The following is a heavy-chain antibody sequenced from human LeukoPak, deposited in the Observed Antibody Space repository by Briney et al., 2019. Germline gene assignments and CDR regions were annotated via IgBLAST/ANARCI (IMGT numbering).Heavy chain of an antibody. D-gene: IGHD5-18*01. CDR2: IYPSGST. V-gene: IGHV4-61*05. Sequence: SETLSLTCTVSGGSISRISYYWGWIRQPPGKGLEWIGRIYPSGSTNYNPSLKSRVTISVDLSKNQFSLKLSSVTAADPAVYYCSRGDYSYGFDWGQGTLVTVSS. CDR3: SRGDYSYGFD. CDR1: GGSISRISYY. J-gene: IGHJ4*02.